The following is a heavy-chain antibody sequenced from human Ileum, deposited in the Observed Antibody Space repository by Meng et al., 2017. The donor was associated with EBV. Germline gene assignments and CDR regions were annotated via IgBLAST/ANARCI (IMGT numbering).Heavy chain of an antibody. D-gene: IGHD2-21*02. CDR3: ARERGGGDRGIQ. V-gene: IGHV4-61*08. Sequence: VQLQDSGAGLVKPSDTRSLTGSVSNGSVSSYGYYWTWIRQPPGKGLEWIGYMSYTGSTNYKSTLKSRVTISVDKSKNQFSLKLSSVTAADTAVYYCARERGGGDRGIQWGQGTLVTVSS. CDR1: NGSVSSYGYY. CDR2: MSYTGST. J-gene: IGHJ4*02.